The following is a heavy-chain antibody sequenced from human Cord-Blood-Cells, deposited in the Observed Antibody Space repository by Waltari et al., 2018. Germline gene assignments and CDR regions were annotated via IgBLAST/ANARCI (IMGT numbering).Heavy chain of an antibody. CDR1: GYTATSDD. J-gene: IGHJ1*01. Sequence: VQLVQSGAEVTKTGASVKVACKSSGYTATSDDSNWERQAPGQGLEWMGGMNPNSGNTGYAQKFQGRVNMTRNTSISTAYMELSSLRSEDTAVYYCAIGSYLASLAEYFQHWGQGTLVTVSS. CDR2: MNPNSGNT. CDR3: AIGSYLASLAEYFQH. V-gene: IGHV1-8*01. D-gene: IGHD1-26*01.